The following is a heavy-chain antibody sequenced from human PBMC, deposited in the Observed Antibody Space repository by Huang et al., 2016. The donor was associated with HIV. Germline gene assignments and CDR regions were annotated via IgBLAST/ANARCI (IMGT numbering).Heavy chain of an antibody. V-gene: IGHV3-48*01. CDR1: GFTFSTDN. CDR2: ITSSRGSI. D-gene: IGHD3-10*01. J-gene: IGHJ3*02. Sequence: EVQLMASGGGLVQPGGSLRLSCAAYGFTFSTDNMYWVRQAAGEGVEWGSYITSSRGSIYDADAVKGRFTISRDKAKNALDLQMNSLRAEDTAVYDCARFGSYYYGAGSYLDAFDIWGQGTMVTVSS. CDR3: ARFGSYYYGAGSYLDAFDI.